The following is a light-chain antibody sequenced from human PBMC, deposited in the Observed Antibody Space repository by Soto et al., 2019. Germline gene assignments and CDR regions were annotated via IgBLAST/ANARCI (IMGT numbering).Light chain of an antibody. V-gene: IGLV2-11*01. J-gene: IGLJ1*01. CDR1: SSDIGGHNH. CDR3: CSYGGTSNYV. CDR2: DVF. Sequence: QSALTQPRSVSGSPGQSVTISCTGTSSDIGGHNHVSWYQQHPGEAPQLIIYDVFNRPSGVPDRFYGSKSGNTASLTISGLQADDDADYYCCSYGGTSNYVFGTGTKLTVL.